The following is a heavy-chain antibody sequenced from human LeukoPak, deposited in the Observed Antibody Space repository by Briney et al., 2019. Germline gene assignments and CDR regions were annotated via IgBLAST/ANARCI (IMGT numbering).Heavy chain of an antibody. CDR2: IYTSGST. J-gene: IGHJ6*03. CDR1: GGSISSCY. D-gene: IGHD1-1*01. Sequence: PSETLSLTCTVSGGSISSCYWSWIRQPAGKGLEWIGRIYTSGSTNYNPSLKSRVTMSVDTSKNQFSLKLSSVTAADTAVYYCARDLLEPADGSYYYYMDVWGKGTTVTVSS. CDR3: ARDLLEPADGSYYYYMDV. V-gene: IGHV4-4*07.